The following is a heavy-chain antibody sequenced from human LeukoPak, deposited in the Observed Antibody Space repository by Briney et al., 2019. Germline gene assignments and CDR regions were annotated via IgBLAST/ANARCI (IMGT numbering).Heavy chain of an antibody. CDR3: ARADYGDYVFDY. J-gene: IGHJ4*02. CDR2: INHSGST. D-gene: IGHD4-17*01. CDR1: GGSFSGYY. Sequence: PSETLSLTCAVYGGSFSGYYWSWIRQPPGKGLEWIGEINHSGSTNYNPSLKSRVTISVDTSKNQFSLKLSSVTAADTAVYYCARADYGDYVFDYWGQGTLVTVSP. V-gene: IGHV4-34*01.